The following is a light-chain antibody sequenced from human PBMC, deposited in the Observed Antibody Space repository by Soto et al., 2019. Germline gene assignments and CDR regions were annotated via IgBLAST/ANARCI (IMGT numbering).Light chain of an antibody. CDR1: QSINLL. CDR2: KAS. Sequence: DIQMTQSPSTLSASVGDRVTITCRASQSINLLLAWYQQKPGKAPKLLIYKASSLQSGVPSRFSGNGSRTEFTLPVSSLQPDDFGTYYCQHYSGFSPFGGGTKVEIK. V-gene: IGKV1-5*03. J-gene: IGKJ4*02. CDR3: QHYSGFSP.